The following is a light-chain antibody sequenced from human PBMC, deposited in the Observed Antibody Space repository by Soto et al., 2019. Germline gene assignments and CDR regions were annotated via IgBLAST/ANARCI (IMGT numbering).Light chain of an antibody. V-gene: IGLV1-51*02. Sequence: QSVLTQPPSVSAAPGQKVTISCSGSSSNIGSDFVSWYQQLPGTAPKLLIYEDNKRPSGIPDRFSGSKSGTSATLGITGLQTGDEADYYCGAWYTSLSGGVFGGWTKLTVL. CDR3: GAWYTSLSGGV. CDR1: SSNIGSDF. J-gene: IGLJ2*01. CDR2: EDN.